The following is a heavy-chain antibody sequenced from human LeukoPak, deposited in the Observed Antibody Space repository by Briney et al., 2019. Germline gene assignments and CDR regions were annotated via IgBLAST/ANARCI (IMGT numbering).Heavy chain of an antibody. CDR1: GFTFTSSA. CDR3: AADPYCGGDCYSFPDAFDI. V-gene: IGHV1-58*02. D-gene: IGHD2-21*02. J-gene: IGHJ3*02. CDR2: IVVGSGNT. Sequence: SVKVSCKASGFTFTSSAMQWVRHASGQRLEWIGWIVVGSGNTNYAQEFQERVTITWDMSTSTAYMELSSLRSEDTAVYYCAADPYCGGDCYSFPDAFDIWGQGTMVTVSS.